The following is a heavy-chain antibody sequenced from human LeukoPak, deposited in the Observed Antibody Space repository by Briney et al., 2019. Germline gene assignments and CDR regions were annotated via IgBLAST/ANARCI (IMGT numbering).Heavy chain of an antibody. CDR2: INHSGST. V-gene: IGHV4-34*01. J-gene: IGHJ6*04. CDR3: ARDCSSTSCYFYYYGMDV. D-gene: IGHD2-2*01. Sequence: PETLSLTCAVYGGSFSGYYWSWIRQPPGKGLEWIGEINHSGSTNYNPSLKSRVTISVDTSKNQFSLKLSSVTAADTAVYYCARDCSSTSCYFYYYGMDVWGKGTTVTVSS. CDR1: GGSFSGYY.